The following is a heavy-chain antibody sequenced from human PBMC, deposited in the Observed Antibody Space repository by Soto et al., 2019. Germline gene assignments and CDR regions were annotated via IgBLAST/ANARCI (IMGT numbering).Heavy chain of an antibody. Sequence: GSLRLSCAASGFTFSSYSMNWVRQAPGKGLEWVSYISSSSSTIYYADSVKGRFTISRDNAKNSLYLQMNSLRAEDTAVYYCARGSGYDFWSGYSMQHYYYYGMDVWGQGTTVTVSS. CDR3: ARGSGYDFWSGYSMQHYYYYGMDV. V-gene: IGHV3-48*01. D-gene: IGHD3-3*01. J-gene: IGHJ6*02. CDR2: ISSSSSTI. CDR1: GFTFSSYS.